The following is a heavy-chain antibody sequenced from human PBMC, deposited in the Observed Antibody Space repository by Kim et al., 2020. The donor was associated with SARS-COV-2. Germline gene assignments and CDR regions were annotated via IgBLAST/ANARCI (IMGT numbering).Heavy chain of an antibody. CDR1: GGSISSGGYS. J-gene: IGHJ4*02. Sequence: SETLSLTCAVSGGSISSGGYSWSWIRHPPGKGLEWIGYIYHSGSTYYNPSLKSRVTISVDRSKNQFSLKLSSVTAADTAVYYCARGRGSSSSFDYWGQGTLVTVSS. D-gene: IGHD6-6*01. CDR3: ARGRGSSSSFDY. CDR2: IYHSGST. V-gene: IGHV4-30-2*01.